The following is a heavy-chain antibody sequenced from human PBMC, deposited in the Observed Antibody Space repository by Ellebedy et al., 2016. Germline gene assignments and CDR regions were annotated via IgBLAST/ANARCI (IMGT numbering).Heavy chain of an antibody. V-gene: IGHV3-48*02. J-gene: IGHJ3*01. Sequence: GESLKISXAASGFTFSSYSMNWVRQAPGKGLEWVSYISSSSSTIYYADSVKGRFTISRDNSRNTLYLQLNSLRDDEAAIYYCVRGPYSSGHCDAFDVWGRGTMVTVSS. CDR1: GFTFSSYS. D-gene: IGHD6-19*01. CDR3: VRGPYSSGHCDAFDV. CDR2: ISSSSSTI.